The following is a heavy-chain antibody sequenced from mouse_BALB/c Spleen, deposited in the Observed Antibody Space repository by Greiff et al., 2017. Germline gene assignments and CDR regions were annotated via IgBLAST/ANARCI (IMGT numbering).Heavy chain of an antibody. CDR1: GFNIKDTY. J-gene: IGHJ3*01. CDR3: ARTDDYDAWFAY. D-gene: IGHD2-4*01. CDR2: IDPANGNT. V-gene: IGHV14-3*02. Sequence: EVKLQESGAELVKPGASVKLSCTASGFNIKDTYMHWVKQRPEQGLEGIGRIDPANGNTKYDPKFQGKATITADTSSNTAYLQLSSLTSEDTAVYYCARTDDYDAWFAYWGQGTLVTVSA.